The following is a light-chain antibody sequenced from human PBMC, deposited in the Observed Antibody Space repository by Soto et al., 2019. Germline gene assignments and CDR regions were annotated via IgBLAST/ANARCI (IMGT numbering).Light chain of an antibody. CDR1: QSINSN. CDR3: QQYNNSPPEYT. J-gene: IGKJ2*01. CDR2: DAS. V-gene: IGKV3-15*01. Sequence: ETVMTQSPATLSVSPGERVTLSCRASQSINSNLAWYQQRPGQAPRVLIYDASTRATAIPARFSGSGSGTEFTLTISSLQSEDFAVYYCQQYNNSPPEYTFGQGTKLEIK.